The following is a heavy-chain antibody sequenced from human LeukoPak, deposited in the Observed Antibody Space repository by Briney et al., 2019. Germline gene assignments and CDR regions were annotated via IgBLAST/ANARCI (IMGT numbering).Heavy chain of an antibody. D-gene: IGHD5-24*01. CDR2: FDPEDGET. CDR1: GYTLTELS. J-gene: IGHJ4*02. V-gene: IGHV1-24*01. Sequence: ASVKVSCKVSGYTLTELSMHWVRQAPGKGLEWMGGFDPEDGETIYAQKFQGRVTMTEDTSTDTAYMELSSLRSEDTAVYYCATRSEGKRNGYNLYLDYWGQGTLVTVSS. CDR3: ATRSEGKRNGYNLYLDY.